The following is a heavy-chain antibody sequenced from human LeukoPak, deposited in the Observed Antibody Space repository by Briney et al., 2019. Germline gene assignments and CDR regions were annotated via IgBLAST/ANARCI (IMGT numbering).Heavy chain of an antibody. CDR1: GFTFHDLA. J-gene: IGHJ4*02. D-gene: IGHD2/OR15-2a*01. CDR3: AKGNNRISFNFHY. V-gene: IGHV3-43*02. CDR2: IRGDGRTT. Sequence: GGSLRLSCAASGFTFHDLAMHCLRHAQGKGLEGVSFIRGDGRTTYYTDSVKGRLTISRDNNKNSLFLRINSLRVEYTAFYYCAKGNNRISFNFHYGGRGPLVTVSS.